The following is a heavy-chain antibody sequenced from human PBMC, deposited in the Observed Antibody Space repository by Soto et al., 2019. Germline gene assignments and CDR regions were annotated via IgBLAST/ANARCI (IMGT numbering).Heavy chain of an antibody. J-gene: IGHJ4*02. D-gene: IGHD3-22*01. CDR1: GFTFSSYA. CDR2: ISGSGGST. V-gene: IGHV3-23*01. Sequence: PGGSLRLSCAASGFTFSSYAMSWVRQAPGKGLESVSAISGSGGSTYYADSVKGRFTISRDNSKNTLYLQMNSLRAEDTAVYYCAKSGGHYYYDSSGYFHWGQVPLVTVSS. CDR3: AKSGGHYYYDSSGYFH.